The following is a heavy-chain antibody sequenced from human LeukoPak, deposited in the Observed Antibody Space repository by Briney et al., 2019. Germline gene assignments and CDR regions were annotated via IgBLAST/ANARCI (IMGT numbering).Heavy chain of an antibody. CDR1: GGSISSYY. CDR3: AREAIPVAAPWFNY. Sequence: SETLSHTCTVSGGSISSYYWSWIRQPPGKGLEWIGYIYYSGSTNYNPSLKSRVTMSVDTSKNKFSLKLTSATAADTAVYYCAREAIPVAAPWFNYWGQGTLVTVSS. CDR2: IYYSGST. D-gene: IGHD6-19*01. J-gene: IGHJ4*02. V-gene: IGHV4-59*12.